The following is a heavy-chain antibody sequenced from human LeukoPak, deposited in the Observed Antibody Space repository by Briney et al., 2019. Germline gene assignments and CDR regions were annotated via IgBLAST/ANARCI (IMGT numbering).Heavy chain of an antibody. V-gene: IGHV5-51*01. Sequence: GESLKISCQGSGYSFTSYWIGWVRQMPGKGLEWMGIIYPGDSDTRYSPSLQGQVTISADKSISTAYLQWNSPKDSDTAMYYCARLSGTTWSFDYWGQGTLVTVSS. D-gene: IGHD1-1*01. CDR2: IYPGDSDT. CDR1: GYSFTSYW. CDR3: ARLSGTTWSFDY. J-gene: IGHJ4*02.